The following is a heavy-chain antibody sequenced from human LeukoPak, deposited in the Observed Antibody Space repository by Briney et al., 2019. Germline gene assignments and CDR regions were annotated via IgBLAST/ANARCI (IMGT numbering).Heavy chain of an antibody. J-gene: IGHJ4*02. Sequence: SETLSLTCTVSGGSISSGSYYWSWIRQPAGKGLEWIGRIYTSGSTNYNPSLKSRVTISVDTSKNQFSLKLSSVTAADTAVYYCARDSYYDSSLDYWGQGTLVTVSS. D-gene: IGHD3-22*01. V-gene: IGHV4-61*02. CDR3: ARDSYYDSSLDY. CDR1: GGSISSGSYY. CDR2: IYTSGST.